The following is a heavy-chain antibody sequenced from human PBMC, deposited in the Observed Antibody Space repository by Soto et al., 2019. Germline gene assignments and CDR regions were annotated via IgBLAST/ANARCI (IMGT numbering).Heavy chain of an antibody. D-gene: IGHD3-10*01. Sequence: QVQLVQSGAKVKRPGASVKVSCKASNYMFGSYGITWVRQALGQGPEWMGWISAFNGNTKYPQNLQGRVTMTTDTSTATAYMELRALRSDDSAMYFCARDGGYGAGSYLDYWGQGTLVTVSS. CDR1: NYMFGSYG. CDR3: ARDGGYGAGSYLDY. V-gene: IGHV1-18*04. CDR2: ISAFNGNT. J-gene: IGHJ4*02.